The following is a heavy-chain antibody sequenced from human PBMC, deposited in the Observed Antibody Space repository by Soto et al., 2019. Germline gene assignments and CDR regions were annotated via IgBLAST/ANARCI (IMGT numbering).Heavy chain of an antibody. J-gene: IGHJ4*02. D-gene: IGHD5-12*01. Sequence: QITLKESGPTLVKPTQTLTLTCTFSGFSLSTSGVGVGWIRQPPGKALEWLALIYWDDDKRYSPSLKSRLTSTNDISKNQVVLTMTTMDPVDTATYYCAHKGDGYRGFKYWGQGPLVTVSS. CDR1: GFSLSTSGVG. CDR3: AHKGDGYRGFKY. V-gene: IGHV2-5*02. CDR2: IYWDDDK.